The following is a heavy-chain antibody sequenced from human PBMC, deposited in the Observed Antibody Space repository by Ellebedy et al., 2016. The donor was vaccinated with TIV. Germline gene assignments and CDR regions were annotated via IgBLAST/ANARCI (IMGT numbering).Heavy chain of an antibody. CDR2: ISHDGSSQ. CDR3: ARDLDKSRGWYGGAAY. D-gene: IGHD6-19*01. Sequence: GESLKISCVASGFTFDSYAMHWVRQAPGKGLEWVPVISHDGSSQYYADSVKGRFTVSRDNSMTTVYLEMNSLRAEDTALYYCARDLDKSRGWYGGAAYWGQGTQVTVSS. CDR1: GFTFDSYA. V-gene: IGHV3-30-3*01. J-gene: IGHJ4*02.